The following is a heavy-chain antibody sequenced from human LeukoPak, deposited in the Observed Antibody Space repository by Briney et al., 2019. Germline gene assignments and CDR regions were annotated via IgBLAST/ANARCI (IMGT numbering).Heavy chain of an antibody. Sequence: ASVKVSCKVSGYTLTELSMHWVRQAPGKGLERMGGFDPEDGKTIYAQTFQGRVTMTEDSSTDTAYMELSSLRSEDTAVYYCATDQGRFGDPSFDYWGQGTLVTVSS. CDR1: GYTLTELS. CDR2: FDPEDGKT. J-gene: IGHJ4*02. CDR3: ATDQGRFGDPSFDY. D-gene: IGHD3-10*01. V-gene: IGHV1-24*01.